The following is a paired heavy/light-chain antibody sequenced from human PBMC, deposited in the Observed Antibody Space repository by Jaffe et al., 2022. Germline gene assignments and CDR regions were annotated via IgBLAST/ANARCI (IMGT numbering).Heavy chain of an antibody. CDR3: ARDFSRLGGLAGSLGNYYYYYHMDV. Sequence: QVQLQESGPGLVKPSQTLSLTCTVSGGSISSGNYYWSWIRQPAGKGLEWIGRIYASGSTNYNPSLKSRVTISIDTSKNQFSLKLSSVTAADTAVYYCARDFSRLGGLAGSLGNYYYYYHMDVWGKGTTVTVSS. V-gene: IGHV4-61*02. D-gene: IGHD6-19*01. CDR1: GGSISSGNYY. J-gene: IGHJ6*03. CDR2: IYASGST.
Light chain of an antibody. CDR2: GAS. J-gene: IGKJ5*01. Sequence: EIVLTQSPGTLSLSPGESATLSCRASQSVSSAYLAWYQQKPGQAPRPLIYGASSRATGIPDRFSGSGSGTDFTLTISRVEPEDFAVYYCQQYGTSPPITFGQGTRLEIK. CDR3: QQYGTSPPIT. CDR1: QSVSSAY. V-gene: IGKV3-20*01.